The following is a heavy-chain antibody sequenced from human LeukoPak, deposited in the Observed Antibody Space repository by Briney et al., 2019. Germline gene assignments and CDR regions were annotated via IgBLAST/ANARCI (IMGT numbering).Heavy chain of an antibody. J-gene: IGHJ4*02. CDR1: GYTFTGYY. Sequence: ASVTVSCKASGYTFTGYYMHWVRQAPGQGLEWMGWINPNSGGTNYAQKFQGRVTMTSDTSISTAYVELSRLRSDDTALYYCTRGSYYDSSGYSGVRLFDYWGQGTPVTVPS. CDR2: INPNSGGT. CDR3: TRGSYYDSSGYSGVRLFDY. D-gene: IGHD3-22*01. V-gene: IGHV1-2*02.